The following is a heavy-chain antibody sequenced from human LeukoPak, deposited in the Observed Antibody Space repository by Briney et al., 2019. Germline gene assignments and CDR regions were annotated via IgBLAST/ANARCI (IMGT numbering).Heavy chain of an antibody. CDR3: ATDLHRADIVVVPAAIDDY. J-gene: IGHJ4*02. D-gene: IGHD2-2*01. CDR2: INPNSGGT. V-gene: IGHV1-2*02. CDR1: GYTFTGYY. Sequence: GASVKVSCKASGYTFTGYYMHWVRQAPGQGLEWMGWINPNSGGTNYAQKFQGRVTMTRDTSISTAYMELSRLRSDDTAVYYCATDLHRADIVVVPAAIDDYWGQGTLVTVSS.